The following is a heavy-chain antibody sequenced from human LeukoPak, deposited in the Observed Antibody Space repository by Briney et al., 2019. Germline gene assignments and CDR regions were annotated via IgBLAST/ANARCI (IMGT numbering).Heavy chain of an antibody. CDR2: VNSDGSTT. J-gene: IGHJ3*02. D-gene: IGHD3-22*01. CDR1: GFMFSNDW. V-gene: IGHV3-74*01. Sequence: GSLRLSCEGSGFMFSNDWMHWVRQAPGKGLVWVSRVNSDGSTTDYADSVKGRFTISRDNAKNTLYLQMNSLRAEDTAVYYCARRNYHDTSGYYWADAFDIWGQGTVVTVSS. CDR3: ARRNYHDTSGYYWADAFDI.